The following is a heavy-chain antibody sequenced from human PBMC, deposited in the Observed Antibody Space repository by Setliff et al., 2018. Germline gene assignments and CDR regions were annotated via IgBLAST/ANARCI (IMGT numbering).Heavy chain of an antibody. J-gene: IGHJ4*02. CDR1: GFTFSNAW. CDR3: ASSNYGGEDY. V-gene: IGHV3-15*01. D-gene: IGHD4-17*01. Sequence: GGSLRLSCAASGFTFSNAWMTWVRQAPGKGLEWVGRIKPKTDGETTDYAAPVTGRFTISRDDSKNTLYLQMNSLRAEDTAVYYCASSNYGGEDYWGQGTLVTVSS. CDR2: IKPKTDGETT.